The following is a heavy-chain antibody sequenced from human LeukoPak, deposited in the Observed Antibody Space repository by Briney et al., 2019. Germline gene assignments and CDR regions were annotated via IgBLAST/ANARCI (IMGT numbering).Heavy chain of an antibody. J-gene: IGHJ4*02. CDR3: ARRPRNSGSYDGPSGLDY. CDR1: GGSFSGYY. V-gene: IGHV4-34*01. Sequence: PSETLSLTCAVYGGSFSGYYWSWIRQPPGKGLEWIGEINHSGSTKYNPSLKSRVTISEDTSKNQFSLKLSSVTAADTAVYYCARRPRNSGSYDGPSGLDYWGQGTLVTVSS. CDR2: INHSGST. D-gene: IGHD1-26*01.